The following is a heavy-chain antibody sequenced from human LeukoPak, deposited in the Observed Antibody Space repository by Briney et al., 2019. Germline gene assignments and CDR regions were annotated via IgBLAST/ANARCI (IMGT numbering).Heavy chain of an antibody. CDR3: ASVSRISTSCYFEYFQH. CDR1: GFTFSSYA. D-gene: IGHD2-2*01. Sequence: PGRSLRLSCAASGFTFSSYAMHWVRQAPGKGLEWVAVISYDGSNKYYADSVKGRFTISRDNSKNTLYMQMNSLRAEDTAVYYCASVSRISTSCYFEYFQHWGQGTLVTVSS. CDR2: ISYDGSNK. J-gene: IGHJ1*01. V-gene: IGHV3-30*04.